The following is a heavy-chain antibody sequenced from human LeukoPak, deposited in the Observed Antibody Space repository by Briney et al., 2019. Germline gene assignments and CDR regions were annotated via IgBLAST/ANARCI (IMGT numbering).Heavy chain of an antibody. J-gene: IGHJ4*02. V-gene: IGHV4-38-2*02. D-gene: IGHD6-13*01. CDR1: GYSISSGYY. Sequence: TSETLSLTCTVSGYSISSGYYWGWIRQPPGKGLEWIGSIYHSGSTYYNPSLKSRVTISVDTSKNQFSLRLSSVTAADTAVYYCARQGIAADTRIDYWGQGTLVTVSS. CDR2: IYHSGST. CDR3: ARQGIAADTRIDY.